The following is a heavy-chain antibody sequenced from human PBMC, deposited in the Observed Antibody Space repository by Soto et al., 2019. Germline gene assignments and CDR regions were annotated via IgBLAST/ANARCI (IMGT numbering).Heavy chain of an antibody. V-gene: IGHV4-39*01. CDR1: DASISSSSYY. J-gene: IGHJ5*02. CDR2: IYYSGST. D-gene: IGHD3-3*01. Sequence: PSVTLSLTRTIWDASISSSSYYWASIRKPPGKGLEWIGSIYYSGSTYYNPSLKSRVTISVDTSKNQFSLKLSSVTAADTAVYYCARRAEDDFWSGYYHYWFDPWGQGTLVTVS. CDR3: ARRAEDDFWSGYYHYWFDP.